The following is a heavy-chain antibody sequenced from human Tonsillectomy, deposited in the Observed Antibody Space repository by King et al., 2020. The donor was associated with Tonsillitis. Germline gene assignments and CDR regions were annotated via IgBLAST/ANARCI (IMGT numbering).Heavy chain of an antibody. CDR3: ARIPFVSSGYYPYYFDY. V-gene: IGHV4-39*01. CDR2: IYYSGST. J-gene: IGHJ4*02. Sequence: QLQESGPGLVKPSETLSLTCTVSGGSISSSSYYWGWIRQPPGKGLEWIGSIYYSGSTYYNPSLKSRVTISVDTSKNQFSLKLSSVTAADTAVYYCARIPFVSSGYYPYYFDYWGQGTLVTVSS. D-gene: IGHD3-22*01. CDR1: GGSISSSSYY.